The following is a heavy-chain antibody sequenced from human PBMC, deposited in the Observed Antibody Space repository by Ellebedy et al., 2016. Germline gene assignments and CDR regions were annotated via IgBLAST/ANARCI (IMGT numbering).Heavy chain of an antibody. Sequence: SETLSLXXAVSGCSISSGGYSWSWIRQPPGKGLEWIGYIYHSGSTYYNPSLKSRVTISVDRSKNQLSLKLSSVTAADTAVYYCARSTLAVAGAVDYWGQGTLVTVSS. V-gene: IGHV4-30-2*01. CDR1: GCSISSGGYS. CDR2: IYHSGST. J-gene: IGHJ4*02. D-gene: IGHD6-19*01. CDR3: ARSTLAVAGAVDY.